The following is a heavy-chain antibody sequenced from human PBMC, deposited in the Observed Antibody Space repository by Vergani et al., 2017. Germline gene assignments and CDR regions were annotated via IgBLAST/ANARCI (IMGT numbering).Heavy chain of an antibody. CDR1: GFTFSSYA. D-gene: IGHD3-10*01. J-gene: IGHJ5*02. CDR3: AKDGLYGSGSPNWFDP. Sequence: EVQLLESGGGLVQPGGSLRLSCAASGFTFSSYAMSWVRQAPGKGLEWVSAISGSGGSTYYADSGKGRFTISRDNSKNTLYLQMNSLRAEDTAVYYCAKDGLYGSGSPNWFDPWGQGTLVTVSS. V-gene: IGHV3-23*01. CDR2: ISGSGGST.